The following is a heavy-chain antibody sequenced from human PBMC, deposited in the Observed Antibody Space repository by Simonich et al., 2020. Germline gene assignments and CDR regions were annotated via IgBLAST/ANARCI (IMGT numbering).Heavy chain of an antibody. D-gene: IGHD1-26*01. Sequence: EVQLLESGGGLVQPGGSLRLSCAASGFTFSSYAMSWVRQAPGKGLEWASAICGRGGSTYYADSVKGRFTISRDNSKNTLYLQMNSLRAEDTAVYYCAKDSSLVGATDWFDPWGQGTLVTVSS. CDR3: AKDSSLVGATDWFDP. CDR2: ICGRGGST. J-gene: IGHJ5*02. V-gene: IGHV3-23*01. CDR1: GFTFSSYA.